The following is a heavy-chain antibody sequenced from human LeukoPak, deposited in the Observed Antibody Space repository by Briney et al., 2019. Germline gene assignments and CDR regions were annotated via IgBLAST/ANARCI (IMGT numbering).Heavy chain of an antibody. CDR2: IYYSGST. CDR3: ARHARDSSGWRNRLTTNWFDP. Sequence: PSETLSLTCTVSGGSISSYYWSWIRQPPGKGLEWIGYIYYSGSTNYNPSLKSQVTISVDTSKNQFSLKLSSVTAADTAVYYCARHARDSSGWRNRLTTNWFDPWGQGTLVTVSS. D-gene: IGHD6-19*01. CDR1: GGSISSYY. J-gene: IGHJ5*02. V-gene: IGHV4-59*08.